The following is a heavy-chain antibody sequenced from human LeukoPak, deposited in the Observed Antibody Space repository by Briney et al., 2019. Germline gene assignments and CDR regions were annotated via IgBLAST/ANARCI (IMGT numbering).Heavy chain of an antibody. V-gene: IGHV3-23*01. CDR3: AKAVSSKDYFDY. CDR2: ISGSGGST. J-gene: IGHJ4*02. Sequence: AGGSLRLSCAASGFTFSSYAMSWVRQAPGKGLEWVSAISGSGGSTYYADSVKGRFTISSDNSKNTLYLQMNSLRAEDTAVYYCAKAVSSKDYFDYWGQGTLVTVSS. D-gene: IGHD6-6*01. CDR1: GFTFSSYA.